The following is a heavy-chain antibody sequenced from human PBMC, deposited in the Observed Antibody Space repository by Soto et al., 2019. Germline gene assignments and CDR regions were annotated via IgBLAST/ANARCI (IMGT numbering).Heavy chain of an antibody. CDR3: ARQGLRLDALDI. Sequence: PGGSLRLSCAASGFTFSSYSMNWVRQAPGKGLEWVSSISSSSSYIYYADSVKGRFTISRDNAKNSLYLQMNSLRAEDTAVYYCARQGLRLDALDIWGQGTMVTVSS. CDR1: GFTFSSYS. J-gene: IGHJ3*02. V-gene: IGHV3-21*01. D-gene: IGHD4-17*01. CDR2: ISSSSSYI.